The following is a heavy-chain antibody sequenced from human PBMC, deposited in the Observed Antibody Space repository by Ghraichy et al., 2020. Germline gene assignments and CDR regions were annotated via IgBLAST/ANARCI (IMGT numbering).Heavy chain of an antibody. J-gene: IGHJ4*02. D-gene: IGHD3/OR15-3a*01. CDR2: ISGRGGST. CDR3: ARYQSDFWTGYYPLDH. CDR1: GFTFSSYA. V-gene: IGHV3-23*01. Sequence: GGSLRLSCAASGFTFSSYAMGWVRQAPGKGLEWVSDISGRGGSTYYADSLKGRFTISRDNSQNTLYLQMNSLRAEDTAVYYCARYQSDFWTGYYPLDHWGQGTLVSVSS.